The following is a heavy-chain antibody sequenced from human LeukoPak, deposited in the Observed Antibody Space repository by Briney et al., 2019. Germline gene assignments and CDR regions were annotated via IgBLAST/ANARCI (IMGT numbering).Heavy chain of an antibody. V-gene: IGHV4-39*01. CDR3: ASHASVSGNWPRPLDY. CDR2: IYYSGIT. CDR1: GGSISSSSYY. D-gene: IGHD6-19*01. Sequence: ADTLSLTCTVSGGSISSSSYYWRWIRQPPGKGVELIWNIYYSGITYYNPSRKSRVTISVGTSKHQFSLKLTSVTAADTAVYYCASHASVSGNWPRPLDYWGQGSLVTVSS. J-gene: IGHJ4*02.